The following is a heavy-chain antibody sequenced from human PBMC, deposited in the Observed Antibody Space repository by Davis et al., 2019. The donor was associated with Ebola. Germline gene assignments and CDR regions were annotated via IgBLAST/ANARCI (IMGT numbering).Heavy chain of an antibody. CDR1: GFTFSGSA. J-gene: IGHJ4*02. CDR2: IRSKANSYAT. V-gene: IGHV3-73*01. D-gene: IGHD4-17*01. Sequence: GESLKISCAASGFTFSGSAMHWVRQAFGKGLEWVGRIRSKANSYATAYAASVKGRFTISRDDSKNTAYLQMNSLKTEDTAVYYCTVGVMTTVTTGDYWGQGTLVTVSS. CDR3: TVGVMTTVTTGDY.